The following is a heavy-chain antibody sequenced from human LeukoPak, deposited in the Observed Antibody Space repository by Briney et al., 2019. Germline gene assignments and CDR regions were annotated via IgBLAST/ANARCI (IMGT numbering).Heavy chain of an antibody. D-gene: IGHD3-16*01. Sequence: ASVKVSYKVSGYTLTELSMHWVRQAPGKGLEWMGGFDPEDGETIYAQKFQGRVTMTEDTSTDTAYMELSSLRSEGTAVYYCEKDGGGYLDYGGRGPLVPVSS. CDR1: GYTLTELS. V-gene: IGHV1-24*01. CDR2: FDPEDGET. CDR3: EKDGGGYLDY. J-gene: IGHJ4*02.